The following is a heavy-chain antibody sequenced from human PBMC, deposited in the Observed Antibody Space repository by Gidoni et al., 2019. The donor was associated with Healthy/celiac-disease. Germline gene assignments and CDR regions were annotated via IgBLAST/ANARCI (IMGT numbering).Heavy chain of an antibody. V-gene: IGHV3-9*01. CDR2: ISWNSGSI. J-gene: IGHJ6*02. CDR3: AKDSRGYSYGYDYYYGMDV. CDR1: GFPFDDYA. Sequence: EVQLVESGGGLVQPGRSLRLSCAASGFPFDDYAMHWVRQAPGKGLEWVAGISWNSGSIGYADSVKGRFTISRDNAKNSLYLQMNSLRAEDTALYYCAKDSRGYSYGYDYYYGMDVWGQGTTVTVSS. D-gene: IGHD5-18*01.